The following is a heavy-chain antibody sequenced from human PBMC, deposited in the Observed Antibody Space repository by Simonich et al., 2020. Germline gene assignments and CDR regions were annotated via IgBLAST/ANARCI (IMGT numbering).Heavy chain of an antibody. V-gene: IGHV3-30*07. Sequence: QVQLVESGGGGVQPVRSLRLSCAASGFTFGSYAMHWVSQAPGKGLEGVAVISYDGSNNYYADSVKGRFTISRDNSKNTLYLQMNSLRAEDTAVYYCARDRNWGWFDPWGQGTLVTVSS. J-gene: IGHJ5*02. D-gene: IGHD7-27*01. CDR1: GFTFGSYA. CDR2: ISYDGSNN. CDR3: ARDRNWGWFDP.